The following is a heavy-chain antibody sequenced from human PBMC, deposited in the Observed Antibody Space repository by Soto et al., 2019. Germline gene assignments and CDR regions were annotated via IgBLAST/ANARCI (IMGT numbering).Heavy chain of an antibody. J-gene: IGHJ4*02. CDR3: AKGAPWNPPPLAYYFDY. D-gene: IGHD1-1*01. V-gene: IGHV3-30*18. CDR1: GFTFSSYG. CDR2: ISYDGSNK. Sequence: PGGSLRLSCAASGFTFSSYGMHWVRQAPGKGLEWVAVISYDGSNKYYADSVKGRFTISRDNSKNTLYLQMNSLRAEDTAVYYCAKGAPWNPPPLAYYFDYWGQGTLVTVSS.